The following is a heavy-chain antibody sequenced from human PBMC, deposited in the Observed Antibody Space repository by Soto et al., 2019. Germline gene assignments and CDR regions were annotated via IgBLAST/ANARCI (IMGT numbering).Heavy chain of an antibody. CDR2: IRHSGDTI. CDR3: ARAMASYDALDI. CDR1: GFIFSDYY. Sequence: QVQLVESGGGLVKPEGSLRLSCAASGFIFSDYYMSWIRQAPGKGLEWVSYIRHSGDTIFYADSVKGRFTISRDNAKNTLTLHMDSLRVEDTAVYDCARAMASYDALDIWGQGTMVTVSS. V-gene: IGHV3-11*01. J-gene: IGHJ3*02. D-gene: IGHD1-26*01.